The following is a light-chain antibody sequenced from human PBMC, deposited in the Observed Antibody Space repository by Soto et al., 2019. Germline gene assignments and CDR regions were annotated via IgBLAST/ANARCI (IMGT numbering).Light chain of an antibody. CDR1: SNDVGNYNL. CDR3: CSYAGSSTFV. J-gene: IGLJ3*02. CDR2: EVS. V-gene: IGLV2-23*02. Sequence: QAVVTQPASVSGSPGQSITISCTGTSNDVGNYNLVSWFQQHPGKAPKLMIYEVSKRPSGVSNRFSGSKSGNTASLTISGLQAEDEADYHCCSYAGSSTFVFGGGTKLTVL.